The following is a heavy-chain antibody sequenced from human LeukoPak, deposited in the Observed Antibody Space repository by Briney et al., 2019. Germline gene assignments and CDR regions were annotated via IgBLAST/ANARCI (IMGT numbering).Heavy chain of an antibody. J-gene: IGHJ4*02. CDR3: ARHPMVRGAPFDY. V-gene: IGHV4-30-4*01. D-gene: IGHD3-10*01. CDR1: GGSISSGDYY. Sequence: PSETLSLTCTVSGGSISSGDYYWSWIRQPPGKGLEWIGYIYYSGSTYCNPSLKSRVTISVDTSKNQFSLKLSSVTAADTAVYYCARHPMVRGAPFDYWGQGTLVTVSS. CDR2: IYYSGST.